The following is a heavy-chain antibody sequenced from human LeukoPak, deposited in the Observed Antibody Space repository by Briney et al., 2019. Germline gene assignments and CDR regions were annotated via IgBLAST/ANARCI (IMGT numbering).Heavy chain of an antibody. J-gene: IGHJ4*02. V-gene: IGHV4-4*02. D-gene: IGHD6-19*01. CDR1: GGSISSSNW. CDR2: IYHSGST. CDR3: ARGGSPAGLNPNSHSGWPFDY. Sequence: SGTLSLTCAVSGGSISSSNWWSWVRQPPGKGLEWIGEIYHSGSTNHNPSLKSRVTISVDKSKNQFSLKLSSVTAADTAVYYCARGGSPAGLNPNSHSGWPFDYWGQGTLVTVSS.